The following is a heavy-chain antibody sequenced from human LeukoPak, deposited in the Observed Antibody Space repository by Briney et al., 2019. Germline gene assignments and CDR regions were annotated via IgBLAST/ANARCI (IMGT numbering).Heavy chain of an antibody. CDR1: GYTFTSYG. V-gene: IGHV1-18*01. J-gene: IGHJ4*02. Sequence: GASVKVSCKASGYTFTSYGISWVRQAPGQGLEWMGWISAYNGNTNYAQKLQGRGTMTTDTSTSTAYMELRSLRSADTAVYYCARDPDMSSGWYYFDYWGQGTLVTVSS. D-gene: IGHD6-19*01. CDR2: ISAYNGNT. CDR3: ARDPDMSSGWYYFDY.